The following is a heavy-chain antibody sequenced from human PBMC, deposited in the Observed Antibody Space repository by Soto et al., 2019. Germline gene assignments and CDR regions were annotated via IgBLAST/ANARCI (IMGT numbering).Heavy chain of an antibody. CDR1: GGSISSYY. V-gene: IGHV4-59*12. CDR2: IYFSGST. J-gene: IGHJ5*02. CDR3: ARGGTTNWFDP. D-gene: IGHD2-15*01. Sequence: TSETLSLTCTVSGGSISSYYWGWIRQAPGKGLEWIGYIYFSGSTNYNPSLKSRVTISVDTSKNQFSLKLSSVTAADTAVYYCARGGTTNWFDPWGQGTLVTVSS.